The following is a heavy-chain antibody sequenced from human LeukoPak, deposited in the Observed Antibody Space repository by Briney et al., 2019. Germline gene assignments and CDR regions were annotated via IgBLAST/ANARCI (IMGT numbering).Heavy chain of an antibody. D-gene: IGHD3-22*01. CDR2: LYYSGST. Sequence: SETLSLTCTVSGGSISSYYWSWIRQPPGKGLEWIGYLYYSGSTNYNPSLKSRVTISVDTSKNQFSLKLSSVTAADTAVYYCARGVGVYYDSSGYDYFDYWGQGTLVTVSS. V-gene: IGHV4-59*01. CDR3: ARGVGVYYDSSGYDYFDY. J-gene: IGHJ4*02. CDR1: GGSISSYY.